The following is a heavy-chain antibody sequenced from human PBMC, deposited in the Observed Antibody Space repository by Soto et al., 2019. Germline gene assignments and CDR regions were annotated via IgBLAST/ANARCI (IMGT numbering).Heavy chain of an antibody. J-gene: IGHJ2*01. Sequence: GGSLRLSCAASGFTFSSYAMHWVRQAPGKGLEWVAVISYDGSNKYYADSVKGRFTISRDNSKNTLYLQMNSLRAEDTAVYYCAGPTTGDASGWYFDLWGRGTLVTVSS. V-gene: IGHV3-30*04. CDR3: AGPTTGDASGWYFDL. D-gene: IGHD7-27*01. CDR1: GFTFSSYA. CDR2: ISYDGSNK.